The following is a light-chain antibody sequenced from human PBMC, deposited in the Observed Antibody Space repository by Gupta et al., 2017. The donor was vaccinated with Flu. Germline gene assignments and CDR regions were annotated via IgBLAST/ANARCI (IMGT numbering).Light chain of an antibody. Sequence: DIVMTQSPLSLPVTPGEPASISYRSSQSLLHSNGYNYLDWYLQKPGQPPQLLIYLGSNRASGVPDRFSGSGSGTDFTLNISRVEADDVGIYYCRQSLQGPVTFGHGTKVDIK. J-gene: IGKJ3*01. V-gene: IGKV2-28*01. CDR1: QSLLHSNGYNY. CDR2: LGS. CDR3: RQSLQGPVT.